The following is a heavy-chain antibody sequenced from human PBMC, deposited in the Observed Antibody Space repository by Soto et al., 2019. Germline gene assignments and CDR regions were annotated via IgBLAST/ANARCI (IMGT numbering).Heavy chain of an antibody. J-gene: IGHJ3*02. CDR3: ARAREVTAILDAFDI. V-gene: IGHV1-2*04. CDR1: GYTFTGYY. D-gene: IGHD2-21*02. Sequence: ASVKVSCKASGYTFTGYYMHWVRQAPGQGLEWMGWINPNSGGTNYAQKFQGWVTMTRDTSISTAYMELSRLRSDDTAVYYCARAREVTAILDAFDIWGQGTMVTVSS. CDR2: INPNSGGT.